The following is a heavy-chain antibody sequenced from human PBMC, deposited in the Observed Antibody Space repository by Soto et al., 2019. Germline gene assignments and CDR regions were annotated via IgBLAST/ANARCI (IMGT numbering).Heavy chain of an antibody. Sequence: ASVKVSCKASGYTFTSYDITWVRQAPGQGLEWMGWMTPSSGNTGYAQKFQGRVTMTRDTSITTAYMELSSLRYEDTAVYYCAKITLGGSGYYYAYWGQGTLVTVSS. CDR1: GYTFTSYD. D-gene: IGHD3-22*01. J-gene: IGHJ4*02. CDR3: AKITLGGSGYYYAY. CDR2: MTPSSGNT. V-gene: IGHV1-8*01.